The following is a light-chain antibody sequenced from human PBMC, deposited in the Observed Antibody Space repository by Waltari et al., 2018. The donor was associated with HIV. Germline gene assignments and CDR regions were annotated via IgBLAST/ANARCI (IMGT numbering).Light chain of an antibody. CDR1: RSVSSNY. V-gene: IGKV3-20*01. CDR3: QQYGNSPFT. Sequence: EIVLTQSPGTLSLSPGERATLSCRASRSVSSNYLAWYQPKPGQAPRLLIYGVSIRASGSPDRFGGSGSGTDFTLTINRLEPEDIAVYYCQQYGNSPFTFGLGTRVDLK. J-gene: IGKJ3*01. CDR2: GVS.